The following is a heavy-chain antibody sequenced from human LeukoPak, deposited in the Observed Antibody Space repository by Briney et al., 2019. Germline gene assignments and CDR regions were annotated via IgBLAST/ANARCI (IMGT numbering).Heavy chain of an antibody. CDR1: GGSITYFY. J-gene: IGHJ4*02. Sequence: SETLSLTCTVSGGSITYFYWSWIRQPPGKELEWIGYSYYSGTTNYNPSLKSRVTISVDTSKNQFSLKLTSVSAADTAVYYCARSHYSSGRTFDYWGQGTLVTVSS. V-gene: IGHV4-59*01. D-gene: IGHD6-19*01. CDR3: ARSHYSSGRTFDY. CDR2: SYYSGTT.